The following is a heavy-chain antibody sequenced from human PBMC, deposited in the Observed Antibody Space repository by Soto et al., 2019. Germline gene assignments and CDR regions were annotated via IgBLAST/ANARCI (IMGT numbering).Heavy chain of an antibody. CDR1: GYTFTAQY. D-gene: IGHD6-19*01. Sequence: QAQLVQSGAEVKKPGASVKVSCQASGYTFTAQYLHWGRKAPGEGLERMGWINPTTGATRYAQKFQGRVTMTRDTSMSTAYLEVRSLRPDDTAVYYWAKGDSSWFSWFDPWGQGTLVTVSS. V-gene: IGHV1-2*02. CDR3: AKGDSSWFSWFDP. CDR2: INPTTGAT. J-gene: IGHJ5*02.